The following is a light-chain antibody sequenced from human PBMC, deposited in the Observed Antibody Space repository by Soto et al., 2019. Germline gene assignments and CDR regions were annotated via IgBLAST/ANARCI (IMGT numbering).Light chain of an antibody. Sequence: DIQMTQSPSSVSASVGDRVTITCRASQVIRTWLAWYQQKPGKAPRLLIYTASGLQSGVPSRFSGSGSGTEFTLTISSLQPEDFATYFCQQAHSFPLTFGGGTKVEIK. V-gene: IGKV1D-12*01. CDR2: TAS. J-gene: IGKJ4*01. CDR3: QQAHSFPLT. CDR1: QVIRTW.